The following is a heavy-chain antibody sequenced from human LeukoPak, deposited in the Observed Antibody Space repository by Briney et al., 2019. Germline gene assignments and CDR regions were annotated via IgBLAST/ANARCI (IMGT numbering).Heavy chain of an antibody. J-gene: IGHJ2*01. V-gene: IGHV4-59*08. Sequence: SETLSLTCTVSGGSISSYYWSWIRQPPGKGLEWIGYIYDSGSTNYNPSLKSRVTISVDMSKTQFSLKLSSVTAADTAVYYCAREQWLAPSYFGLWGRGTLVTVSS. D-gene: IGHD6-19*01. CDR3: AREQWLAPSYFGL. CDR1: GGSISSYY. CDR2: IYDSGST.